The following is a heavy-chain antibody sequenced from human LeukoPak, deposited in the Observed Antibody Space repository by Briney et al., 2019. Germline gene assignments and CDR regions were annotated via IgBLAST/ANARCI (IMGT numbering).Heavy chain of an antibody. D-gene: IGHD1-26*01. V-gene: IGHV3-73*01. J-gene: IGHJ4*02. Sequence: GGSLRLSCAASGFAFSRPAMHWLRQAPGKGLEWVGRIRSKPNNYATTYSASVEGRFTISRDDSKNMTFLQMNSLRAQDTAVYYCAKDKEMGATTGFFDYWGQGTLVTVSS. CDR1: GFAFSRPA. CDR3: AKDKEMGATTGFFDY. CDR2: IRSKPNNYAT.